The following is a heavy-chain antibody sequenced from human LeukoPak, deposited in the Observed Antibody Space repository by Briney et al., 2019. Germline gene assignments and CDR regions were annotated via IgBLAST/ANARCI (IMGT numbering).Heavy chain of an antibody. J-gene: IGHJ4*02. CDR2: IYTSGST. V-gene: IGHV4-4*07. D-gene: IGHD3-9*01. CDR3: ARWSLLRYFDWLFAFDY. Sequence: PSETLSLTCTVSGGSISSYYWSWIRQPAGKGLEWIGRIYTSGSTNYNPSLKSRVTISVDTSKNQFSLKLSSVTAADTAVYYCARWSLLRYFDWLFAFDYWGQGTLVTVSS. CDR1: GGSISSYY.